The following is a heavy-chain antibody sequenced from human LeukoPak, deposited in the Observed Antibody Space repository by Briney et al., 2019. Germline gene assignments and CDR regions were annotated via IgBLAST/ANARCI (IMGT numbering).Heavy chain of an antibody. D-gene: IGHD2-8*02. V-gene: IGHV3-23*01. Sequence: PGGSLRLSCVASGFTFSTFAMIWVRQPPGKGLEWVSSIFPSGGEIHYADSVRGRFTISRDNSKSTLSLQMNSLRVEDTAIYYCATYRQVLLPFESWGQVTLVTVSS. CDR1: GFTFSTFA. CDR2: IFPSGGEI. CDR3: ATYRQVLLPFES. J-gene: IGHJ4*02.